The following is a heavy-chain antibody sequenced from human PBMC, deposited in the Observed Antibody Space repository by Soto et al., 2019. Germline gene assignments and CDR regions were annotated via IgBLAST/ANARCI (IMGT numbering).Heavy chain of an antibody. CDR1: GDAFTNYI. CDR2: SIPMFGTP. Sequence: QVQLVQSGAEVKKPGSSVKVSCKASGDAFTNYIFDWVRQAPGQGLEWMGGSIPMFGTPKYAQTFQPRVTISAAVSTGTAYLELTSLRFDDTAVYYCARGRDQPPVGLYFDSWGEGTRVTVSS. V-gene: IGHV1-69*01. D-gene: IGHD1-26*01. J-gene: IGHJ4*02. CDR3: ARGRDQPPVGLYFDS.